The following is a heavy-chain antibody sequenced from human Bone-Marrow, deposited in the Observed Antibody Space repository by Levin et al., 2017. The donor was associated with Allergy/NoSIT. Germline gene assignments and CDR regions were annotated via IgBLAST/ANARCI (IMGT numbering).Heavy chain of an antibody. CDR2: IYPGNSDT. D-gene: IGHD6-19*01. Sequence: GGSLRLSCQASGYRFTTYWIGWVRQVPGKGLEWMGIIYPGNSDTRYSPSFRGQVTISADNSITTAYLQWTSLRASDTAIYYCERGGSSGQGDFDYWGQGTLVAVSS. V-gene: IGHV5-51*01. CDR3: ERGGSSGQGDFDY. J-gene: IGHJ4*02. CDR1: GYRFTTYW.